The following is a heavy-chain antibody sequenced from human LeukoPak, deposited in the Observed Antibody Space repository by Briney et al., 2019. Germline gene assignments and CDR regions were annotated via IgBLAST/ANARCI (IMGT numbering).Heavy chain of an antibody. V-gene: IGHV1-8*01. D-gene: IGHD4-23*01. CDR1: GYTFTSYD. CDR3: AKDQAYGGTPPGNY. J-gene: IGHJ4*02. CDR2: MNPNSGNT. Sequence: ASVKVSCKASGYTFTSYDINWVRQATGQGLEWMGWMNPNSGNTGYAQKFQGRVTMTRNTSISTAYMELSSLRSEDTAVYYCAKDQAYGGTPPGNYWGQGTLVTVSS.